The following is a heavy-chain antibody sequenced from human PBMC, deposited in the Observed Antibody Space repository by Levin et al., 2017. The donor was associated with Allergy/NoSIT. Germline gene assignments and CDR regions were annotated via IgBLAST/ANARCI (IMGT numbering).Heavy chain of an antibody. V-gene: IGHV3-23*01. D-gene: IGHD3-9*01. Sequence: GGSLRLSCAASGFTFNNYAMSWVRQAPGKGLEWVSAIINSGVGTYYADSVKGRFTISRDNSKNTMYLQMNRLRAEDTAAYFCAKDAIRGTDQPYYFDYWGQGTLVTASS. CDR1: GFTFNNYA. CDR3: AKDAIRGTDQPYYFDY. J-gene: IGHJ4*02. CDR2: IINSGVGT.